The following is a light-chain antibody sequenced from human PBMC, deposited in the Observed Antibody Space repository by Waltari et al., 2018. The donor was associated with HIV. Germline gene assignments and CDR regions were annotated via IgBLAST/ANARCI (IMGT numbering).Light chain of an antibody. CDR1: SPNIGNSY. V-gene: IGLV1-51*02. CDR3: ATWDSELRAWV. Sequence: QSVLTQPPSVSAAPGQKVTISCSGSSPNIGNSYVSWYQQLPGTAPKLLIYENNKRPSGITERFSGYKSGTSATLGITGLQAGDEAEYYCATWDSELRAWVFGGGNKLTVL. J-gene: IGLJ3*02. CDR2: ENN.